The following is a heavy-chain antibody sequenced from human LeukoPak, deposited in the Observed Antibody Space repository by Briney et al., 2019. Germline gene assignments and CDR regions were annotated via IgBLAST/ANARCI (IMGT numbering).Heavy chain of an antibody. Sequence: PGGSLRLSCAASGFTFSRYWMHWVRQVPGKGLVWVSRIGSDRSASAYADSVRGRFTVFRDNAKNALHLQMNSLRAEDAALYFCARGAVGSSSFEDYLDYWGQGALVTVSS. CDR2: IGSDRSAS. D-gene: IGHD6-6*01. V-gene: IGHV3-74*01. CDR3: ARGAVGSSSFEDYLDY. J-gene: IGHJ4*02. CDR1: GFTFSRYW.